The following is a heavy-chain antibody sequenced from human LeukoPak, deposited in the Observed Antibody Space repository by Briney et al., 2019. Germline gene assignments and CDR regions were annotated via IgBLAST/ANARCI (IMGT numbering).Heavy chain of an antibody. Sequence: PGGSLRLSCAASGFTLSSYAMNWVRQAPGKGLEWVSSISSSSSYIYYADSMKGRFTISRDNAKNSLYLQMNSLRAEDTAVYYCARDVLLWFGGDYWGQGTLVTVSS. D-gene: IGHD3-10*01. J-gene: IGHJ4*02. CDR1: GFTLSSYA. CDR3: ARDVLLWFGGDY. V-gene: IGHV3-21*01. CDR2: ISSSSSYI.